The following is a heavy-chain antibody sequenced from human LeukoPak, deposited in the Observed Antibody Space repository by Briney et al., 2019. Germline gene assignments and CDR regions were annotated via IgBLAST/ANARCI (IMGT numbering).Heavy chain of an antibody. CDR2: TNTGNGNT. J-gene: IGHJ4*02. V-gene: IGHV1-3*04. CDR1: GYTFTRYP. D-gene: IGHD3-10*01. Sequence: GASVRVSCKASGYTFTRYPLHWVRQAPGQRLEWMGWTNTGNGNTKYSQKFQGRVTITRDTSASTAYMELSNLGSEDTAVYYCASWAGTPVGDFSGPLDYWGQGTLVTVSS. CDR3: ASWAGTPVGDFSGPLDY.